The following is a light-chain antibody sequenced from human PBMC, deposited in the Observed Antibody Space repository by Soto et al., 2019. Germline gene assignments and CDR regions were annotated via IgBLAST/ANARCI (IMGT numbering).Light chain of an antibody. CDR2: DAS. Sequence: DIQMTQSPSPLSASVGDRVTITCRASQNINYWLAWYQHKPGKAPKLLIYDASSLESGAPSRFSGTGFGTEFTLTISSLQPEDFATYYCQQYHGYSTFGQGTKLEIK. CDR3: QQYHGYST. V-gene: IGKV1-5*01. CDR1: QNINYW. J-gene: IGKJ2*01.